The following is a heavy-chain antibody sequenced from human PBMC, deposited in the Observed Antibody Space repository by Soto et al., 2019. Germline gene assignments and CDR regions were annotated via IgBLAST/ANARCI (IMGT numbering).Heavy chain of an antibody. Sequence: QLQLQESGPGLVKPSETLSLTCTVSGGSISSSSYYWGWIRQPPGKGLEWIGSIYYSGSTYYNPSLKCRVTISVDTSKNQFSLKLSSVTAADTAVYYGARTYSSGYDAFDIWGQGTKVTV. CDR3: ARTYSSGYDAFDI. D-gene: IGHD6-19*01. V-gene: IGHV4-39*01. CDR1: GGSISSSSYY. CDR2: IYYSGST. J-gene: IGHJ3*02.